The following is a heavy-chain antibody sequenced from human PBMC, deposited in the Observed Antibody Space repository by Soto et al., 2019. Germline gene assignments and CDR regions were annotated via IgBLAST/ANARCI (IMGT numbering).Heavy chain of an antibody. Sequence: PVGSLRLSCAASGFTFSSYAMSWVRQAPGKGLEWVSAISGSGGSTYYADSVKGRFTISRDNSKNTLYLQMNSLRAEDTAVYYCAKDQWGGDIVKPIPAHYAMDVSGHGTTGTVS. D-gene: IGHD2-15*01. CDR1: GFTFSSYA. V-gene: IGHV3-23*01. J-gene: IGHJ6*02. CDR3: AKDQWGGDIVKPIPAHYAMDV. CDR2: ISGSGGST.